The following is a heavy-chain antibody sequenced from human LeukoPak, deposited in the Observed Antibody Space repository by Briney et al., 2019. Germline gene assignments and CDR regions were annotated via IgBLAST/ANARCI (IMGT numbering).Heavy chain of an antibody. D-gene: IGHD3-16*01. Sequence: PGGSLRLSCAASGFSFSSYWMSWVRQAPGKGLEWVANIKQDGSNQQYVDSVKGRFTISRDNAKNSLYLQMTSLKAEDTAVYYCAKDSAFGGEDSWGQGTLVTVSS. CDR1: GFSFSSYW. CDR3: AKDSAFGGEDS. J-gene: IGHJ4*02. V-gene: IGHV3-7*03. CDR2: IKQDGSNQ.